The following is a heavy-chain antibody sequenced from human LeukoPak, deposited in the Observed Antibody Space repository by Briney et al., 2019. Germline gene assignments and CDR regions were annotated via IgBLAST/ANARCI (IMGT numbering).Heavy chain of an antibody. J-gene: IGHJ3*02. Sequence: KTSEALSLTCTVSGGSISTYYWSWIRQPPGKGLEWIGYIYYSGSTNYNPSLKSRVTISVDTSKNQFSLRLTSVTAADTAVYYCARVSRSGYDSRGAFDIWGQGTMVTVPS. D-gene: IGHD3-22*01. CDR1: GGSISTYY. CDR2: IYYSGST. V-gene: IGHV4-59*01. CDR3: ARVSRSGYDSRGAFDI.